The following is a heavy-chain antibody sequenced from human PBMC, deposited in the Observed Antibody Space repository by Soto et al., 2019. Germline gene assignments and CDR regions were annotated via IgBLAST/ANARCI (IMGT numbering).Heavy chain of an antibody. Sequence: QVQLQESGPGLVQPSQTLSLTCIVSGGSISNVNDCWSWIRQRPDKGLEWIGHIYSGGSIYNNPSLTSRVTIVVDTSKNPCSRQLSAVSAADTAVYYCARGPSGDKVDYWGQGTLVTVST. CDR2: IYSGGSI. V-gene: IGHV4-30-4*01. CDR1: GGSISNVNDC. D-gene: IGHD7-27*01. CDR3: ARGPSGDKVDY. J-gene: IGHJ4*02.